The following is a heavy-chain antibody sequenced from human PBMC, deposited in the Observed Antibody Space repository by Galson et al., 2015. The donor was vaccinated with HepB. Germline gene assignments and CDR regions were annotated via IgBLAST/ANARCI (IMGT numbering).Heavy chain of an antibody. J-gene: IGHJ4*02. V-gene: IGHV3-33*01. CDR3: ARSPRLRYFDWLSPTFDY. Sequence: SLRLSCAASGFTFSSYGMHWVRQAPGKGLEWVAVIWYDGSNKYYADSVKGRFTISRDNSKNTLYLQMNSLRAEDTAVYYCARSPRLRYFDWLSPTFDYWGQGTLVTVSS. CDR2: IWYDGSNK. CDR1: GFTFSSYG. D-gene: IGHD3-9*01.